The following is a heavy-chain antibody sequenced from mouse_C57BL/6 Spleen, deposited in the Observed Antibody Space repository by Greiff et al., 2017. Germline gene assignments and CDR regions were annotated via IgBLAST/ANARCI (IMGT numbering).Heavy chain of an antibody. V-gene: IGHV5-17*01. Sequence: EVQRVESGGGLVKPGGSLKLSCAASGFTFSDYGLHWVRQAPEKGLEWVAYISSGSSTIYYADTVKGRFTISRDNAKNTLFLQMTSLRSEDTAMYYCARQLGFYFDYWGQGTTLTVSS. D-gene: IGHD4-1*02. CDR3: ARQLGFYFDY. CDR1: GFTFSDYG. CDR2: ISSGSSTI. J-gene: IGHJ2*01.